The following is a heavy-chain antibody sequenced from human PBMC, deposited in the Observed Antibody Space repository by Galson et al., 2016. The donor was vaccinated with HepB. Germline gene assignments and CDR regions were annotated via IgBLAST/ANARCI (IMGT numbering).Heavy chain of an antibody. CDR1: GFTFSRYA. V-gene: IGHV3-23*01. CDR3: AKDLDIVVVPSAIDY. CDR2: ISGSGDRR. J-gene: IGHJ4*02. D-gene: IGHD2-2*01. Sequence: SLRLSCAASGFTFSRYAMSWVRQAPGKGLEWVSVISGSGDRRYYADSVKGRFIISRDNSKNTVYLQMNSLRVEDTAVYYCAKDLDIVVVPSAIDYWGQGTLATVSS.